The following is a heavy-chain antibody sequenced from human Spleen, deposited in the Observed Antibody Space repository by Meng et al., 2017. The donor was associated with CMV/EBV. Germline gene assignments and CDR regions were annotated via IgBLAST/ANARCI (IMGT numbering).Heavy chain of an antibody. J-gene: IGHJ6*02. CDR2: IQYDGSEE. CDR1: GFIFNSHN. CDR3: AKSRLRSYYNYYYGMDV. Sequence: GGSLRLSCAASGFIFNSHNMHWVRQAPGKGLEWVAFIQYDGSEEKYAESVQGRFSISRANRKNTLYLQMNSLRPEDTAVYYCAKSRLRSYYNYYYGMDVWGQGTTVTVSS. D-gene: IGHD2-8*01. V-gene: IGHV3-30*02.